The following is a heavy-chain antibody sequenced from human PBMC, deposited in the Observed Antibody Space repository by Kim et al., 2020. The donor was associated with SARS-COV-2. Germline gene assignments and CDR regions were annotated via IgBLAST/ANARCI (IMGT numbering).Heavy chain of an antibody. V-gene: IGHV1-8*01. CDR1: GYTFTSYD. Sequence: ASVKVSCKASGYTFTSYDINWVRQATGQGLEWMGWMNPNSGNTGYAQKFQGRVTMTRNTSISTAYMELSSLRSEDTAVYYCAFGQAYSGYPGRAFDIWGQGTMVTVSS. D-gene: IGHD5-12*01. CDR3: AFGQAYSGYPGRAFDI. J-gene: IGHJ3*02. CDR2: MNPNSGNT.